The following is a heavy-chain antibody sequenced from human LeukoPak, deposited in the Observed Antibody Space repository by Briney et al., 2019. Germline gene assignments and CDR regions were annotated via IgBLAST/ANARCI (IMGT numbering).Heavy chain of an antibody. CDR1: GGSISSGDYY. J-gene: IGHJ6*02. D-gene: IGHD3-10*01. Sequence: TTSETLSLTCTVSGGSISSGDYYWSWIRQPPGKGLEWIGYIYYSGSTYYNPSLKSRVTISVDTSKNQFSLKLSSVTVADTAVYYCARTSLRAGNGMDVWGQGTTVTVSS. CDR3: ARTSLRAGNGMDV. CDR2: IYYSGST. V-gene: IGHV4-30-4*01.